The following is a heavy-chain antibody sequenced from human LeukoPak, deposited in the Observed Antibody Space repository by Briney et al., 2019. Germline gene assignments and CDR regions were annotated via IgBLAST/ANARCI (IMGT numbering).Heavy chain of an antibody. CDR1: GFTFSSYA. CDR2: ISGSGGST. J-gene: IGHJ4*02. D-gene: IGHD4-23*01. CDR3: ANGGNSLPGY. V-gene: IGHV3-23*01. Sequence: GGSLRLSCAASGFTFSSYAMSWVRQAPGKGLEWVSVISGSGGSTYYADSVKGRFTISRDNSKNTLYLQMNSLRAEDTAVYYCANGGNSLPGYWGQGTLVTVSS.